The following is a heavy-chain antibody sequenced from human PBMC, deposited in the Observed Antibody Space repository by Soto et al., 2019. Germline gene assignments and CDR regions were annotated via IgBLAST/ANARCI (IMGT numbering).Heavy chain of an antibody. CDR1: GSSINNYY. Sequence: XETLSLTCSVSGSSINNYYWSWIRQPPGKGLEWIGYVYYTGSTSTKYNPSLQSRVAMSVDSSKNQFSLKLTSMTAADTAIYYCAKYRRTDAEGYRLDFWGPGTLVTVSS. D-gene: IGHD5-12*01. CDR3: AKYRRTDAEGYRLDF. V-gene: IGHV4-59*01. CDR2: VYYTGSTST. J-gene: IGHJ4*01.